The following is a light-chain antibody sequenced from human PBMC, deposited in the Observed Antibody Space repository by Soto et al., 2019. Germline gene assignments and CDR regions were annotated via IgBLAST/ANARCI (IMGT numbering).Light chain of an antibody. J-gene: IGKJ3*01. CDR2: AAS. V-gene: IGKV1-8*01. Sequence: ALRMTQSPSSLSASTGDRVTITCRASQGISSYLAWYQQKPGKAPKLLIYAASTLQSGVPSRFSGSGSGTDFTLTISCLQSEDFATYYCQQYYSTPETFGPGTKVDIK. CDR1: QGISSY. CDR3: QQYYSTPET.